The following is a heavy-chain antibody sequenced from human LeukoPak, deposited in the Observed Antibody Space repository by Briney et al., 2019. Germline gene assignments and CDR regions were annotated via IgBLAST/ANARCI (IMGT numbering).Heavy chain of an antibody. CDR2: ISYDGSYK. J-gene: IGHJ6*02. Sequence: GKSLRLSCAASGFTFSSFGMHWVRQAPGKGLEWVAVISYDGSYKYYVDSVKGRFTISRDSSKKTLYLQMDSLRAEDTAVYYCANEFTYSCRWSYYYYGMDVWGQGTTVTVSS. CDR3: ANEFTYSCRWSYYYYGMDV. V-gene: IGHV3-30*18. D-gene: IGHD6-13*01. CDR1: GFTFSSFG.